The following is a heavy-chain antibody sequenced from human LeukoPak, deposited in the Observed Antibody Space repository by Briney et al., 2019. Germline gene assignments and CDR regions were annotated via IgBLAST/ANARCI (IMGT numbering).Heavy chain of an antibody. V-gene: IGHV1-2*02. J-gene: IGHJ4*02. CDR1: GYTFTGYY. D-gene: IGHD3-3*01. Sequence: AASVKVSCKASGYTFTGYYMHWVRQAPGQGLEWMGWINPNSGGTSYAQKFQGRVTMTRDTSTSTVYMELSSLRSEDTAVYYCARDQGRRYYDFWSGYSRSTCPDYWGQGTLVTVSS. CDR3: ARDQGRRYYDFWSGYSRSTCPDY. CDR2: INPNSGGT.